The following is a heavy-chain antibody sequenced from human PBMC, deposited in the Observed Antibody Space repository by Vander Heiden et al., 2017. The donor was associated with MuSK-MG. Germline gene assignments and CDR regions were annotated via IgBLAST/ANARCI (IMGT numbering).Heavy chain of an antibody. Sequence: EVQLVESGGCLAKPGGSLRLSWAASGFTFKTDWTLWVRQAPGKGLGWVGRIKSKTDGGTTDYAAPVKGRFTISRNDSKHTLYLQMNSLKAEDTAVYYCTTDPDIVVVVAATGYYFDYWGQGTLVTVSS. J-gene: IGHJ4*02. CDR3: TTDPDIVVVVAATGYYFDY. D-gene: IGHD2-15*01. V-gene: IGHV3-15*01. CDR1: GFTFKTDW. CDR2: IKSKTDGGTT.